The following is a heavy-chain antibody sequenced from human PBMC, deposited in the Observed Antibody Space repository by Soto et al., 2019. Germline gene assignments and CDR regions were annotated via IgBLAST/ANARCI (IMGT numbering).Heavy chain of an antibody. CDR1: GDSVSSRDAA. CDR3: ARSGPGGYIDY. J-gene: IGHJ4*02. V-gene: IGHV6-1*01. D-gene: IGHD3-16*02. Sequence: SQTLSLTCAISGDSVSSRDAALNWIRQSPSRGLEWLGRTYYRSKWHSGYAVSLKSRIAINPDTSKNQFSLQLNSLSPEDTAVYYCARSGPGGYIDYWGQGTRVTV. CDR2: TYYRSKWHS.